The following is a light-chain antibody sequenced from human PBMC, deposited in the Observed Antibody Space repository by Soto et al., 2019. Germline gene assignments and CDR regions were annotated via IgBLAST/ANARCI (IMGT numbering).Light chain of an antibody. CDR1: SSDVGGYNY. Sequence: QSALTQAASVSGCPGQSITISCTGSSSDVGGYNYVSWYHQPTGKAPNLNLYEVSNRPSGVSNRFSGSKSGNTAALTISGLQAEDEADYYTSSYTSSSTLVFGTGTKVTVL. CDR3: SSYTSSSTLV. J-gene: IGLJ1*01. CDR2: EVS. V-gene: IGLV2-14*01.